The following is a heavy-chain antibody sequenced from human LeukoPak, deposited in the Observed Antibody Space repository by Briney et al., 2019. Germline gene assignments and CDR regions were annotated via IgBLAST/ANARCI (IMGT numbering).Heavy chain of an antibody. J-gene: IGHJ4*02. CDR1: APTPG. V-gene: IGHV3-23*01. Sequence: RRSLTPSCALSAPTPGMNSVRQDPRKEMDFVSAISSSGSNTYYADSLKGLFTISSDNSKNTLYLQRNSLRAEDTAVYYCAKDGRCCSGNTGYQYFDSWGQGALVTVSS. D-gene: IGHD2-15*01. CDR2: ISSSGSNT. CDR3: AKDGRCCSGNTGYQYFDS.